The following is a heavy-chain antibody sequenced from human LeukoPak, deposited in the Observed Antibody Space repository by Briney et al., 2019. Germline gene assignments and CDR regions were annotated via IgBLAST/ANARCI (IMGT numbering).Heavy chain of an antibody. CDR3: ARDGQLVDYEVDY. J-gene: IGHJ4*02. D-gene: IGHD6-6*01. V-gene: IGHV4-39*07. Sequence: SETLSLTCTVSGGSISSSSYYWGWIRQPPGKGLEWIGSICHSGSTYYNPSLKSRVTISVDTSKNQFSLKLSSVTAADTAVYYCARDGQLVDYEVDYWGQGTLVTVSS. CDR2: ICHSGST. CDR1: GGSISSSSYY.